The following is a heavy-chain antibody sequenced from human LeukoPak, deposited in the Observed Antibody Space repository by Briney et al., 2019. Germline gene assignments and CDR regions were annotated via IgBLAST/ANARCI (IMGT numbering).Heavy chain of an antibody. CDR3: SGEWGTGNDLRPDY. V-gene: IGHV3-49*03. CDR1: GFTFREFA. D-gene: IGHD1-1*01. J-gene: IGHJ4*03. Sequence: GGSLRHSCTSSGFTFREFAVSWFRQAPGKGLEWIGFIRSSIYGGTPKAAASVKGRFIFSRDDSKGVAYLRMNSLKTEDTAVYYCSGEWGTGNDLRPDYWGKGPWSPSPQ. CDR2: IRSSIYGGTP.